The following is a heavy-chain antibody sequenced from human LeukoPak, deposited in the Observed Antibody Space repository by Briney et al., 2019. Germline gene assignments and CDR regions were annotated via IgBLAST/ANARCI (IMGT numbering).Heavy chain of an antibody. D-gene: IGHD1-1*01. V-gene: IGHV3-74*01. J-gene: IGHJ4*02. CDR1: GFTFSGYW. CDR3: ARDVRGGYNDY. Sequence: PGGSLRLSCAASGFTFSGYWTHWVRQAPGKGLVWVSHISSDGSRTTYADSVRGRFTISRDNAKNTLNLQMNSLTAEDTAVYYCARDVRGGYNDYWGQGTLVTVS. CDR2: ISSDGSRT.